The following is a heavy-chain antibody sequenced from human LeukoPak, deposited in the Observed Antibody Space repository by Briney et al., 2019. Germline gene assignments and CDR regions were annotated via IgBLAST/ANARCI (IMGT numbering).Heavy chain of an antibody. CDR2: IYYSGST. CDR1: GGSISSSSYY. D-gene: IGHD3-22*01. Sequence: PSETLSLTCTVSGGSISSSSYYWGWTRQPPGKGLEWIGSIYYSGSTYYNPSLKSRVTISVDTSKNQFSLKLSSVTAADTAVYYCARRVTYYYDSSGYYLDAFDIWGQGTMVTVSS. CDR3: ARRVTYYYDSSGYYLDAFDI. J-gene: IGHJ3*02. V-gene: IGHV4-39*01.